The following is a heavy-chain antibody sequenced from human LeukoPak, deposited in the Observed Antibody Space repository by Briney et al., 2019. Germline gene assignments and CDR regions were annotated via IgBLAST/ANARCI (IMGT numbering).Heavy chain of an antibody. Sequence: TSETLSLTCTVSGGSISSYYWSWIRQPPGKGLEWIGYIYYSGSTKYNPSLKSRVTISVDTSKNQFSLKLTSVTAADTAVYYCARSVGSGSYFDYWGQGILVTVSS. CDR1: GGSISSYY. V-gene: IGHV4-59*01. D-gene: IGHD3-10*01. J-gene: IGHJ4*02. CDR2: IYYSGST. CDR3: ARSVGSGSYFDY.